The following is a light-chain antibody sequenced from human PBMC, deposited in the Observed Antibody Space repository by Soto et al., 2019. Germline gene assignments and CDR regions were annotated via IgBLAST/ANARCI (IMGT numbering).Light chain of an antibody. CDR3: QQYGSSPLT. Sequence: EMGLTQSQETRSLSPLEIAAPAGRASQSVSSSYLAWYQQNPGQAPTILIYGASSRATGIPDRFSGSGSGTDFTLTISRLEPEDFAVNYCQQYGSSPLTFGQGTRLEIK. J-gene: IGKJ5*01. V-gene: IGKV3-20*01. CDR1: QSVSSSY. CDR2: GAS.